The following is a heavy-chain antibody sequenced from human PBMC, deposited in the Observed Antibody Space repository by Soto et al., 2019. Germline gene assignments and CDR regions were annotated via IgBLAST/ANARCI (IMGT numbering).Heavy chain of an antibody. Sequence: GGSLRLSCAASGFTFSSYGMHWVRQAPGKGLEWVAVISYDGSNKYYADSVKGRFTISRDNSKNTLYLQMNSLRAEDTAVYYCAKVSGGWYYFDYWGQGTLVTVSS. CDR2: ISYDGSNK. D-gene: IGHD6-19*01. CDR3: AKVSGGWYYFDY. CDR1: GFTFSSYG. J-gene: IGHJ4*02. V-gene: IGHV3-30*18.